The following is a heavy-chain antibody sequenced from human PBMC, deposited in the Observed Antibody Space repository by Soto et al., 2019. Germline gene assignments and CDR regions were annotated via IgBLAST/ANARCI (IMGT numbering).Heavy chain of an antibody. CDR3: AKVEGYSSGWPEIDY. J-gene: IGHJ4*01. Sequence: EVQLLESGGGLVQPGGSLRISCAACGFTFSSYAMSWVRQAPGKGLEWVSAISGSGISTYYADSVNSRFTISRDNSKNTPYLQLSSLRPDNTAVYSCAKVEGYSSGWPEIDYWCHGTLVTVSS. V-gene: IGHV3-23*01. D-gene: IGHD6-19*01. CDR2: ISGSGIST. CDR1: GFTFSSYA.